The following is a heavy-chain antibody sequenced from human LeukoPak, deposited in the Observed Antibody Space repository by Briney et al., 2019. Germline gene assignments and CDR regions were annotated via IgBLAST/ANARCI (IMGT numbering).Heavy chain of an antibody. CDR2: ISDSGGTI. CDR1: GFTFSDSY. V-gene: IGHV3-11*01. D-gene: IGHD3-16*01. Sequence: GGSLRLSCSASGFTFSDSYMSWIRQVPGKGLEWVSYISDSGGTIYYADSVKGRFTISRDDAKNSLYLQMNSLRAEDTAVYYCGRRGGGWGEGYFDSWGQGTLVTVSS. CDR3: GRRGGGWGEGYFDS. J-gene: IGHJ4*02.